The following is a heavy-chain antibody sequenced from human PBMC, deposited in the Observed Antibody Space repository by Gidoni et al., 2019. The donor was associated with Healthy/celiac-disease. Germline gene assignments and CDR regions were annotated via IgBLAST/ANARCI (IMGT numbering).Heavy chain of an antibody. D-gene: IGHD1-26*01. Sequence: QVQLQESGPGLVKPSQTLSLTCTVSGGSISSGSYYWRWIRQPAGKGLEWIWRIYTSGSTNYNPSLKSLVTISVDTSKNQFSLKLSSVTAADTAVYYCARDNEVGASWFDPWGQGTLVTVSS. CDR2: IYTSGST. J-gene: IGHJ5*02. CDR1: GGSISSGSYY. V-gene: IGHV4-61*02. CDR3: ARDNEVGASWFDP.